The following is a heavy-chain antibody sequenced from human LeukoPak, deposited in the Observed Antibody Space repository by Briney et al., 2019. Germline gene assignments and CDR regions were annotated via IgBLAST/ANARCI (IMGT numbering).Heavy chain of an antibody. CDR2: ISAYNGNT. CDR3: ARSAIIAVAGPFDY. D-gene: IGHD6-19*01. CDR1: GYTFTICG. J-gene: IGHJ4*02. V-gene: IGHV1-18*01. Sequence: ASVKVSCNASGYTFTICGISCVRQAPGQGLEWMGWISAYNGNTNYAQKLQGRVTMTTDTSTSTAYMELRSLRSDDTAVYYCARSAIIAVAGPFDYWGQGTLVTASS.